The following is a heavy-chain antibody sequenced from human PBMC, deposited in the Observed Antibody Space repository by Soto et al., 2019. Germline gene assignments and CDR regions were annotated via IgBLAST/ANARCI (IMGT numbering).Heavy chain of an antibody. V-gene: IGHV1-46*01. CDR2: INPSGGST. CDR1: GYTFTSYY. CDR3: AREGMAESLYCSSTSCYRPCDY. D-gene: IGHD2-2*01. Sequence: ASVKVSCKASGYTFTSYYMHWVRQAPGQGLEWMGIINPSGGSTSYAQKFQGRVTMTRDTSTSTVYMELSSLRSEDTAVYHCAREGMAESLYCSSTSCYRPCDYWGQGTLVTVSS. J-gene: IGHJ4*02.